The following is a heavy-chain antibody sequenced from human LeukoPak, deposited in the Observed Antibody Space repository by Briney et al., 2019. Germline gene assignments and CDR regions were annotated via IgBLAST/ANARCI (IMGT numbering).Heavy chain of an antibody. CDR2: IRYDGSNK. CDR1: GFTFSSYG. CDR3: AKRQKDIVVAKGYYMDV. D-gene: IGHD2-2*01. Sequence: GGSLRLSCAASGFTFSSYGMHWVRQAPGKGLEWVAFIRYDGSNKYYADSVKGRFTISRDNSKNTLYLQMNSLRAEDTAVYYCAKRQKDIVVAKGYYMDVWGKGTTVTISS. J-gene: IGHJ6*03. V-gene: IGHV3-30*02.